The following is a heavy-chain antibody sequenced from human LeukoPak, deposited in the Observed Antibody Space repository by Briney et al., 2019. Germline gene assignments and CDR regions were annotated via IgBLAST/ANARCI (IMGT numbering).Heavy chain of an antibody. CDR1: GGSFSGYY. CDR3: ARKRSRAVAAVDY. CDR2: INHSGST. J-gene: IGHJ4*02. Sequence: SETPSLTCAVYGGSFSGYYWSWIRQPPGKGLEWIGEINHSGSTNYNPSLKSRVTISVDTSKNQFSLKLSSVTAADTAVYYCARKRSRAVAAVDYWGQGTLVTVSS. V-gene: IGHV4-34*01. D-gene: IGHD6-19*01.